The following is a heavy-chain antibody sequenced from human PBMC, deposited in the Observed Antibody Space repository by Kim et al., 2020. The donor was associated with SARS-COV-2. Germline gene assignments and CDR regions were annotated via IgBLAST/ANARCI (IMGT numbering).Heavy chain of an antibody. V-gene: IGHV4-31*03. CDR1: GGSISSGGYY. CDR2: IYYSGST. Sequence: SETLSLTCTVSGGSISSGGYYWSWIRQHPGKGLEWIGYIYYSGSTYYNPSLKSRVTISLDTSKNQFSLKLTSVTAADTAVYYCASHKAYGGNAAFDYWGQGTLVTVSS. CDR3: ASHKAYGGNAAFDY. J-gene: IGHJ4*02. D-gene: IGHD4-17*01.